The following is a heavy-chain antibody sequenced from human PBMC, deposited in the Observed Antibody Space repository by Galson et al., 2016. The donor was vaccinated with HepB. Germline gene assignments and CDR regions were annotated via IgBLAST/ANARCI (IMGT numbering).Heavy chain of an antibody. CDR3: AGRGASSSSWYSDYQYGMDV. Sequence: SLRLSCAASGFTVSSTYMNWVRQAPGKGLGWVSIIYSGGTTYQADSVKGSFTISSDNSNNPLYLQMNSLRHEDTAVYYCAGRGASSSSWYSDYQYGMDVWGQGTTVTVSS. V-gene: IGHV3-66*01. CDR1: GFTVSSTY. CDR2: IYSGGTT. D-gene: IGHD6-13*01. J-gene: IGHJ6*02.